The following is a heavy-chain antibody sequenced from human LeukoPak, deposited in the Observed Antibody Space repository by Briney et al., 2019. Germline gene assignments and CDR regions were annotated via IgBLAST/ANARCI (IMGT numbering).Heavy chain of an antibody. V-gene: IGHV3-30*04. Sequence: GGSLRLSCAASGFTFSSYAMHWVRQAPGKGLEWVAVISYDGSNKYYADSVKGRFTISRDNSKNTLYLQMNSLRAEDTAVYYCARDQYYYDSSGYPSYWGQGTLVPLSS. J-gene: IGHJ4*02. CDR3: ARDQYYYDSSGYPSY. CDR1: GFTFSSYA. D-gene: IGHD3-22*01. CDR2: ISYDGSNK.